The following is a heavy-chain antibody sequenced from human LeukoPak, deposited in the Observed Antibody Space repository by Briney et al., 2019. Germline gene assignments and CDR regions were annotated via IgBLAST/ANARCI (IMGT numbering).Heavy chain of an antibody. D-gene: IGHD3/OR15-3a*01. V-gene: IGHV1-46*01. J-gene: IGHJ4*02. CDR3: ARDQARTTTWYLYMNY. CDR1: GYTFTNYY. CDR2: VNPSGDDT. Sequence: ASVKVSCKASGYTFTNYYVHWVRQAPGQGLEWMGVVNPSGDDTNYARNFQGRLTVTRDTSTATVYMELSSLRSNDTAVYYCARDQARTTTWYLYMNYWGQGTLVTVSS.